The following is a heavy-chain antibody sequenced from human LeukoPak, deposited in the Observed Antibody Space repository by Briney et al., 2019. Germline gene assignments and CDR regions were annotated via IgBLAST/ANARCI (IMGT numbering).Heavy chain of an antibody. CDR1: GFTFSTYW. J-gene: IGHJ4*02. D-gene: IGHD2-15*01. Sequence: GGSLRLSCAASGFTFSTYWMHWARQDPGKGLVWVSRISSDASITSYADPVKGRFTISRDNAKNTLYLQMNSLRAEDTALYYCATSARTYLGSSLDYWGQGTLVTVSS. CDR2: ISSDASIT. CDR3: ATSARTYLGSSLDY. V-gene: IGHV3-74*01.